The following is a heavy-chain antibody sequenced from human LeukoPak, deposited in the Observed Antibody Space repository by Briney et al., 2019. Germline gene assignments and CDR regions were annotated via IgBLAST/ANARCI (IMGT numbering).Heavy chain of an antibody. D-gene: IGHD6-13*01. CDR2: FDPEDGET. CDR3: ATAFGSSWLYYFDY. CDR1: GYTLTELS. V-gene: IGHV1-24*01. J-gene: IGHJ4*02. Sequence: ASVKVSCKVSGYTLTELSMHWVRQAPGKGLEWMGGFDPEDGETIYAQKFQGRVTMTEDTSTDTAYMELSSLRSEDTAVYYRATAFGSSWLYYFDYWGQGTLVTVSS.